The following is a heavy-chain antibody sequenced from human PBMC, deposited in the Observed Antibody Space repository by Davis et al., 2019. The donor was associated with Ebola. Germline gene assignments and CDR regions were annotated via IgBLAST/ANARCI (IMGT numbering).Heavy chain of an antibody. V-gene: IGHV1-18*01. J-gene: IGHJ6*04. CDR3: ARDIAGPYSSGWYGYYYYGMDV. CDR1: GYTFRNSA. CDR2: TSAYNGNT. Sequence: ASVKVSCKASGYTFRNSAISWVRQAPGQALEWIGWTSAYNGNTNYAQKLQGRVTMTTDTSTSTAYMELRSLRSDDTAVYYCARDIAGPYSSGWYGYYYYGMDVWGKGTTVTVSS. D-gene: IGHD6-19*01.